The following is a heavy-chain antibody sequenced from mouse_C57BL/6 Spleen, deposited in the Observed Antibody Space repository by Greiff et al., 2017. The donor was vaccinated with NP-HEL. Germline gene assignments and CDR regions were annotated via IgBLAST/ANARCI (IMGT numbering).Heavy chain of an antibody. D-gene: IGHD1-1*01. V-gene: IGHV1-76*01. Sequence: QVQLKESGAELVRPGASVKLSCKASGYTFTDYYINWVKQRPGQGLEWIARIYPGSGNTYYNEKFKGKATLTAEKSSSTAYMQLSSLTSEDSAVYFCARGYYYGSSTWYAYWGQGTLVTVSA. CDR3: ARGYYYGSSTWYAY. CDR2: IYPGSGNT. J-gene: IGHJ3*01. CDR1: GYTFTDYY.